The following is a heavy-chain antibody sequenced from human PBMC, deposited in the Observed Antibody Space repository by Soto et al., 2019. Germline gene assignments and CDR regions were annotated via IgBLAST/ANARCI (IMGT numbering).Heavy chain of an antibody. J-gene: IGHJ6*03. V-gene: IGHV1-2*06. CDR3: ARESGGATATLDHYYFYMDV. CDR1: GYTFSDYY. CDR2: INPNSGDT. Sequence: QVQLVQSGAEVKKPGASVTVSCKASGYTFSDYYLHWVRQAPGQGPEWMGRINPNSGDTKFAQKFQGRVTMTRDTSVRTAFMELNWLKSDDTAVYYCARESGGATATLDHYYFYMDVWGKGTTVTVSS. D-gene: IGHD5-12*01.